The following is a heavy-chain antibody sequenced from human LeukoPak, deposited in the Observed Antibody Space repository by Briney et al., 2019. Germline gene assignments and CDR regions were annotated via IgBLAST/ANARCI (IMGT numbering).Heavy chain of an antibody. Sequence: GGSLRLSCAASGFTFSNAWMSWVRQAPGKGLEWVGRIKSKTDGGTTDYAAPVKGRFTISRDDSKNTLYLQMNSLKTEDTAVYYCTTETYYYDSSVDYWGQGTLVTVSS. V-gene: IGHV3-15*01. J-gene: IGHJ4*02. CDR3: TTETYYYDSSVDY. CDR1: GFTFSNAW. D-gene: IGHD3-22*01. CDR2: IKSKTDGGTT.